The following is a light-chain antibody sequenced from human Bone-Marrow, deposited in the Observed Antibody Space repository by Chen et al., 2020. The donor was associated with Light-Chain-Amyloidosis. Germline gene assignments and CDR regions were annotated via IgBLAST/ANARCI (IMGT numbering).Light chain of an antibody. V-gene: IGLV3-21*03. CDR3: QVWDRSSGRPV. J-gene: IGLJ3*02. Sequence: SYVLTQPSSVSVAPGKTATIACGGNNIGSTSVHWYQQTPGQAPLLVVYDDSDRPSGIPERLSGSNSGNTATLTISRVEAGDEADYYCQVWDRSSGRPVFGGGTKLTVL. CDR1: NIGSTS. CDR2: DDS.